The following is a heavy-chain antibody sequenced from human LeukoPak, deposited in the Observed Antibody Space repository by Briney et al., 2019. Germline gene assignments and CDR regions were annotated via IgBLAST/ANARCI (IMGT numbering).Heavy chain of an antibody. D-gene: IGHD3-9*01. V-gene: IGHV3-20*04. CDR2: INWNGGST. CDR3: ARVTRIRYFDWLLSSSWPYYFDY. Sequence: GGSLRLSCAASGFTFDDYGMSWVRQAPGKGLEWVSGINWNGGSTGYADPVKGRFTISRDNAKNSLYLQMNSLRAEDTALYYCARVTRIRYFDWLLSSSWPYYFDYWGQGTLVTVSS. J-gene: IGHJ4*02. CDR1: GFTFDDYG.